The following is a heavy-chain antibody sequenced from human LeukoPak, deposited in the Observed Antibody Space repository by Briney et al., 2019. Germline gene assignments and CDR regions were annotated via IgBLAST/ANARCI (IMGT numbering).Heavy chain of an antibody. V-gene: IGHV4-39*01. CDR1: GDSISTRSYY. CDR3: ARSYYYDYRQIDY. D-gene: IGHD3-22*01. CDR2: IYYSGST. Sequence: SETLSLTCTVSGDSISTRSYYWAWIRQPPGRGREWLGCIYYSGSTYYNPCLKSRVTISVDTSKNQFSLNLYSVTAADTAVFYCARSYYYDYRQIDYWGQGTLVTVSS. J-gene: IGHJ4*02.